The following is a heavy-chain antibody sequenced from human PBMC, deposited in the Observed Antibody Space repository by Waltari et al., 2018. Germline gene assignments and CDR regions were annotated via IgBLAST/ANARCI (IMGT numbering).Heavy chain of an antibody. Sequence: QVQLQESGPGLVKPSETLSLTCTVSGGSISSYYWSWIRQPPGKGLEWIGYIYYSGSTNYNPSLKSRVTISVDTSKNQFSLKLSSVTAADTAVYYCARLGGVCAYYFDYWGQGTLVTVSS. CDR3: ARLGGVCAYYFDY. CDR2: IYYSGST. J-gene: IGHJ4*02. CDR1: GGSISSYY. V-gene: IGHV4-59*01. D-gene: IGHD2-8*01.